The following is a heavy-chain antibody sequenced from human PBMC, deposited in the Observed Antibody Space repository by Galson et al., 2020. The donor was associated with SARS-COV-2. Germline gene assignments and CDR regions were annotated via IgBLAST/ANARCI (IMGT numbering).Heavy chain of an antibody. D-gene: IGHD3-16*01. J-gene: IGHJ5*02. V-gene: IGHV3-11*01. CDR1: GFIFSDAH. CDR2: IKNGGDTI. CDR3: ARESWGSLDP. Sequence: GESLKNSCAASGFIFSDAHMTWIRQAPGKGLEWISYIKNGGDTIYYADSVKGRFTMSRDNANNLLYLQMNSLRVEDTAMYYCARESWGSLDPWGQGTLVTVST.